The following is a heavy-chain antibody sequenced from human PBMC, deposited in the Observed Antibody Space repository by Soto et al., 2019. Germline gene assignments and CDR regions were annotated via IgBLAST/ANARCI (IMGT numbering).Heavy chain of an antibody. CDR1: GFTFSSYG. D-gene: IGHD1-1*01. CDR3: ARDTGAPGWNVHYQYGMDG. Sequence: EVKLVESGGGLVKPGGSLRLSCAASGFTFSSYGMNWVRQAPGKGLEWVSSITSSSTYIYHADSVKGRFTISRDNARNALYLQMNSLRAEDTAVYYCARDTGAPGWNVHYQYGMDGWGQGTTVTVS. CDR2: ITSSSTYI. V-gene: IGHV3-21*01. J-gene: IGHJ6*02.